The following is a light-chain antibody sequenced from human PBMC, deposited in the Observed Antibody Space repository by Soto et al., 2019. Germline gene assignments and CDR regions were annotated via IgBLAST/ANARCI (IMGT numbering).Light chain of an antibody. V-gene: IGLV2-14*03. Sequence: QSALTQPASVSGSPGQSITISCTGTSSDIGGYNYVSWYQQHPGKAPKLMIYDVTIRPLGVSNRFSGSKSGNTASLTISGLQAEDGADYYCSSYTSSSTLVFGGGTKLTVL. J-gene: IGLJ2*01. CDR3: SSYTSSSTLV. CDR2: DVT. CDR1: SSDIGGYNY.